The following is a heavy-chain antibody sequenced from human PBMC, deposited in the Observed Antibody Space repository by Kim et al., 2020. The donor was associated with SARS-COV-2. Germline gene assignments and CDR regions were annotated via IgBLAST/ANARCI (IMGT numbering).Heavy chain of an antibody. D-gene: IGHD5-12*01. CDR3: ARVPYIVATKNYYYYYGMDV. CDR2: ISSSSSYI. J-gene: IGHJ6*02. V-gene: IGHV3-21*01. CDR1: GFTFSSYS. Sequence: GGSLRLSCAASGFTFSSYSMNWVRQAPGKGLEWVSSISSSSSYITYEDSGKARFTISGNNAKTQRYLQMNSLRAEDTAVYYCARVPYIVATKNYYYYYGMDVWGQGTTVTVSS.